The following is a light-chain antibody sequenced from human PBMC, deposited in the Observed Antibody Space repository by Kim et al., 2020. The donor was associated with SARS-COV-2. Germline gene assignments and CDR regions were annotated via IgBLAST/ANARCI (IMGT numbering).Light chain of an antibody. CDR3: QQYGSSPPIT. Sequence: SPRDRATLSCSASQSVISSYLAWYQQNPGQAPRLLIYGASSRATGIPDRFSGSGSGTDFTLTISRLEPEDFAVYYCQQYGSSPPITFGQGTKLEI. CDR2: GAS. J-gene: IGKJ2*01. V-gene: IGKV3-20*01. CDR1: QSVISSY.